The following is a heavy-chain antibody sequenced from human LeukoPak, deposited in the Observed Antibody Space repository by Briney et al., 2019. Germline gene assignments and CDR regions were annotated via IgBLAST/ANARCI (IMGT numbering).Heavy chain of an antibody. J-gene: IGHJ3*02. CDR3: ARRTNGCYTDAFDI. V-gene: IGHV1-2*06. CDR2: INPNSGGT. CDR1: GYTFTGYY. Sequence: ASVKVSCKASGYTFTGYYMHWVRQAPGQGLEWMGRINPNSGGTNYAQKFQGRVTMTRDTSISTAYMELSRLRSDDTAVYYCARRTNGCYTDAFDIWGQGTMVTVSS. D-gene: IGHD3-3*01.